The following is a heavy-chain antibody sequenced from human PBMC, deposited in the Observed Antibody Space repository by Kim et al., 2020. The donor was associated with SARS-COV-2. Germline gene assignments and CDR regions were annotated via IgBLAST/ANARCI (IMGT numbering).Heavy chain of an antibody. CDR1: GFTFSSYA. V-gene: IGHV3-23*01. J-gene: IGHJ5*02. CDR3: AKPPGPLLLPPYNWFDP. D-gene: IGHD3-22*01. CDR2: ISGSGGST. Sequence: GGSLRLSCAASGFTFSSYAMSWVRQAPGKGLEWVSAISGSGGSTYYADSVKGRFTISRDNSKNTLYLQMNSLRAEDTAVYYCAKPPGPLLLPPYNWFDPWGQGTLVTVSS.